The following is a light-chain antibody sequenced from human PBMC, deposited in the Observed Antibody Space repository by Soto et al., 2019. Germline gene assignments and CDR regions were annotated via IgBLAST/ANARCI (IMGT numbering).Light chain of an antibody. CDR1: QSINSW. Sequence: DIQMTQSPSTLSASVGDRVTITCRASQSINSWLAWYQQKPGKAPNLLIYKASNLQSGVPSRFSGSGSGTEFPLTISSLQPDDFAIYYCQQFNSYPLTCGGGTKVEIK. J-gene: IGKJ4*01. CDR2: KAS. V-gene: IGKV1-5*03. CDR3: QQFNSYPLT.